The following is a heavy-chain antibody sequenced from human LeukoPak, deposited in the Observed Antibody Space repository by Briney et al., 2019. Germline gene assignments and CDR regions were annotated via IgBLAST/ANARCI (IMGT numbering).Heavy chain of an antibody. CDR1: GFTFDSYD. Sequence: GGFLRLSCAASGFTFDSYDMSWVRQAPGKGLEWVSGTSASGGRTYYADSVKGRFTISRDNSKNTLYLQMNSLRAEDTAVYYCTLTLVRGRVYGMDVWGEGTTVTVSS. J-gene: IGHJ6*04. V-gene: IGHV3-23*01. CDR2: TSASGGRT. CDR3: TLTLVRGRVYGMDV. D-gene: IGHD3-10*01.